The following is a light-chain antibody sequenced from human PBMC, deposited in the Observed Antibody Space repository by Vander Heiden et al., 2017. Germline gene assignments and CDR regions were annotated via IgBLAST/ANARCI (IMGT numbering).Light chain of an antibody. V-gene: IGLV3-1*01. Sequence: YELTQPPSVSVSPGQTASITCSGDKLGDKYACCYQQKPGQSPVLVIYQDSRRPSGIPERFSGSNSGNTATLTISGTQAMDEADYYCQTWDSSTVVFGGGTKLTVL. CDR1: KLGDKY. CDR3: QTWDSSTVV. J-gene: IGLJ2*01. CDR2: QDS.